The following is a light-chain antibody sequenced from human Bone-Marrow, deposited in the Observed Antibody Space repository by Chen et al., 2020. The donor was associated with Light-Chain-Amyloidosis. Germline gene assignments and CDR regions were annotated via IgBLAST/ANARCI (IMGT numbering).Light chain of an antibody. J-gene: IGKJ3*01. CDR3: QQYYSAPFT. Sequence: DLVMTQSPDSLAVSLGERATINCKSSQSVLYSSNNKNYLAWYQQKPGQPPKLLISWASTRESGVPDRFTGSGSGTDYTLAIGRLQTEDVAVYYCQQYYSAPFTFVPWTKVNIK. CDR1: QSVLYSSNNKNY. V-gene: IGKV4-1*01. CDR2: WAS.